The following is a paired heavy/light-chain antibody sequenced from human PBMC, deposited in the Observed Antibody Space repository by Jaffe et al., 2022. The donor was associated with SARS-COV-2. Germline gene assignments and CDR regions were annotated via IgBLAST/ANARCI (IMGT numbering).Light chain of an antibody. Sequence: QTVVTQEPSFSVSPGGTVTLTCGLSSGSVSSSHYPSWYQQTPGQAPRTLIYSTDTRSSGVPDRFSGSVLGTKAALTITGAQADDETDYYCVLYMGSGIWAFGGGTKLTVL. CDR3: VLYMGSGIWA. V-gene: IGLV8-61*01. J-gene: IGLJ3*02. CDR1: SGSVSSSHY. CDR2: STD.
Heavy chain of an antibody. V-gene: IGHV3-23*01. CDR1: EFTFSTYG. CDR2: ISGSGGTT. CDR3: ARLGGGYRNGWGYYGMDV. D-gene: IGHD5-18*01. Sequence: EVQLLESGGGLVQPGGSLRLTCAASEFTFSTYGMTWVRQAPGKGLEWVSAISGSGGTTYYADSVKGRFTISRDNFKNTLYLAMNSLRAEDTAVYYCARLGGGYRNGWGYYGMDVWGQGTTVTVSS. J-gene: IGHJ6*02.